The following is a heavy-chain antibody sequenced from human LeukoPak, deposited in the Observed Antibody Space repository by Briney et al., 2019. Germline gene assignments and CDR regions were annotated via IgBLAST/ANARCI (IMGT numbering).Heavy chain of an antibody. V-gene: IGHV3-48*01. CDR3: AKEGIAVAYFQH. Sequence: GGSLRLSCAASGLTFSSYGMNWVRQAPGTGLEWVSYVSPSSSSIYYADSVKGRFTISRDNSKNTLYLQMNSLRAEDTAVYYCAKEGIAVAYFQHWGQGTLVTVSS. D-gene: IGHD6-19*01. CDR1: GLTFSSYG. J-gene: IGHJ1*01. CDR2: VSPSSSSI.